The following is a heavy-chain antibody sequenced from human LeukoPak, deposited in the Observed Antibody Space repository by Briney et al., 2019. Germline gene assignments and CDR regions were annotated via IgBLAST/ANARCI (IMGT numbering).Heavy chain of an antibody. CDR3: ARDDSVGAGTVTSVDY. CDR2: ISAYNGNT. V-gene: IGHV1-18*01. CDR1: GYTFTSYG. J-gene: IGHJ4*02. Sequence: ASVKVSCKASGYTFTSYGISWVRQAPGQGLEWMGWISAYNGNTNYAQKLQGRVTMTTDISTSTAYMELRSLRSDDTAVYYCARDDSVGAGTVTSVDYWGQGTLVTVSS. D-gene: IGHD4-11*01.